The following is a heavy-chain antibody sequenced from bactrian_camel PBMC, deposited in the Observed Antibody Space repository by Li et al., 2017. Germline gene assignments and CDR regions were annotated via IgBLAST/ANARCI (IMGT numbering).Heavy chain of an antibody. CDR1: GFTFSRYG. Sequence: VQLVESGGGLVQPGGSLRLSCAASGFTFSRYGMSWVRQAPGKGFEWVSSTCSGTEELDYADSVKGRSTFSRDNAKNMVYLQMNNLESEDTALYYCASSDGGFGLGYWGQGTQVTVS. CDR3: ASSDGGFGLGY. J-gene: IGHJ6*01. D-gene: IGHD5*01. V-gene: IGHV3S40*01. CDR2: TCSGTEEL.